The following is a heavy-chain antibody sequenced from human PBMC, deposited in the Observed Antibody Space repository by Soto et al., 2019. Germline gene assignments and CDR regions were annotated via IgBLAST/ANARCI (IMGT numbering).Heavy chain of an antibody. V-gene: IGHV3-7*01. CDR1: GFIFSDYS. J-gene: IGHJ6*02. D-gene: IGHD3-10*01. CDR3: GRDLGGSGTPLEYYGMDV. CDR2: IKQDGGEE. Sequence: GGSLRLSCAASGFIFSDYSMSWVRQSPGKGLEGVANIKQDGGEEDYVDSVKGRLTISRDNAKNTLYLQMDNLRAEDTAVYFCGRDLGGSGTPLEYYGMDVWGRGTTVTVSS.